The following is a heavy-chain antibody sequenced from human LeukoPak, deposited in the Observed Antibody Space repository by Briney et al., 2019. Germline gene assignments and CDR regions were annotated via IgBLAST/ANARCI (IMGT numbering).Heavy chain of an antibody. CDR3: ARGFYYDSSGYYYEESVNFDY. CDR1: GFKFSNYG. Sequence: GGSLRLSCAASGFKFSNYGVHWVRQAPGKGLEWVSYISSSSSTIYYADSVKGRFTISRDNAKNSLYLQMNSLRAEDTAVYYCARGFYYDSSGYYYEESVNFDYWGQGTLVTVSS. J-gene: IGHJ4*02. CDR2: ISSSSSTI. V-gene: IGHV3-48*04. D-gene: IGHD3-22*01.